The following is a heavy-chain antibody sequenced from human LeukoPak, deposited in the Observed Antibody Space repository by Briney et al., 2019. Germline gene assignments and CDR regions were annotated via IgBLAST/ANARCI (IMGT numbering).Heavy chain of an antibody. CDR3: AREMATITVLFDY. D-gene: IGHD5-24*01. J-gene: IGHJ4*02. Sequence: SVKVSXKASAGTFSSYAIRWVRHAPGQVLEWMGRIIPIFGTANYAQKFPGRVTITTDESTNTAYMELSSLRSEDTAVYYCAREMATITVLFDYWGQGTLVTVSS. CDR2: IIPIFGTA. V-gene: IGHV1-69*05. CDR1: AGTFSSYA.